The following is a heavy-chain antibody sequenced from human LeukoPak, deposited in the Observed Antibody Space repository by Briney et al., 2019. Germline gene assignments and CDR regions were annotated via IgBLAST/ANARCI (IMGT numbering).Heavy chain of an antibody. V-gene: IGHV1-18*01. CDR2: ISAYNGNT. CDR3: ARVSALVGATVY. D-gene: IGHD1-26*01. Sequence: ASVKVSSKASGYTFTSYGISWVRQAPGQGLEWMGWISAYNGNTNYAQKLQGRVTMTTDTSTSTAYMELRSLRSDDTAVYYCARVSALVGATVYWGQGTLVTVSS. CDR1: GYTFTSYG. J-gene: IGHJ4*02.